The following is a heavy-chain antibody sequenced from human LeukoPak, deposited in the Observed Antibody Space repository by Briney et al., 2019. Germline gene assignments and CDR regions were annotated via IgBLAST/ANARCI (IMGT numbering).Heavy chain of an antibody. J-gene: IGHJ4*02. CDR3: ARVITRDLGIDC. V-gene: IGHV3-48*01. Sequence: GGSLTLSCAAAGFTFSSYGMTWDRQAPGKGLEWVSYTISSSSTIYYADSVKGRFTISRDHAKNLLYLQMNSLRAEDTAVYYCARVITRDLGIDCWGQGTLVIVSS. CDR2: TISSSSTI. D-gene: IGHD3-10*01. CDR1: GFTFSSYG.